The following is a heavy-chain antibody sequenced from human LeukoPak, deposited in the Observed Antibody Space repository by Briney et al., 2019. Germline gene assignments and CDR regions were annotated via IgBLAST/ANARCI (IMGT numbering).Heavy chain of an antibody. J-gene: IGHJ4*02. D-gene: IGHD4-17*01. CDR3: ARQSGDYTYYSDY. CDR1: GGSISSSGFY. CDR2: IYYSGST. V-gene: IGHV4-39*01. Sequence: PSETLSLTCTVSGGSISSSGFYWGWIRQPPGRGLEWIGSIYYSGSTYYNPSFKSRVTISVDTSKNQFSLRLSSVSAADTAAYYCARQSGDYTYYSDYWGQGTLVTVSS.